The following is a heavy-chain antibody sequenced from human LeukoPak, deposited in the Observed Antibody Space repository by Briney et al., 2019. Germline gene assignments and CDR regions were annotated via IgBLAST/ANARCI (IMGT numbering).Heavy chain of an antibody. Sequence: PGGSLRLSCAASGFTVSSNYMSWVRQAPGKGLEWVSVIYSGGSTYYADSVKGRFTISRDNSKNTVYLQMNSLRAEDTAVYYCARGSSGYYYFLLGYWGQGTLVTVSS. D-gene: IGHD3-22*01. CDR3: ARGSSGYYYFLLGY. V-gene: IGHV3-53*01. CDR2: IYSGGST. CDR1: GFTVSSNY. J-gene: IGHJ4*02.